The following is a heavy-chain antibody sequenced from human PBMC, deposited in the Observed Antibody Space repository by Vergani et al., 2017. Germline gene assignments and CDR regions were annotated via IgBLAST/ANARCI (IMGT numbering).Heavy chain of an antibody. CDR1: GGSISSRTSY. D-gene: IGHD1/OR15-1a*01. CDR3: ARGNSAYPSSGMDV. Sequence: QVQLQESGPGLVKPSQTLSLTCTVSGGSISSRTSYWSWIRQPAGKGLEWIGRVYTSGSTNYNPSLKSRVTMSVDTSKNQFSLKLSSVTATDTAVYYWARGNSAYPSSGMDVWGQGTTVIVSS. CDR2: VYTSGST. J-gene: IGHJ6*02. V-gene: IGHV4-61*02.